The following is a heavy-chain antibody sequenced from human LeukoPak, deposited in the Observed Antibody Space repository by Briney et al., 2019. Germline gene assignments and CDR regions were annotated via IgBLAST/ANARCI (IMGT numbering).Heavy chain of an antibody. CDR3: ARCGTGNYHYDY. CDR1: GGSISSGGYY. D-gene: IGHD1-7*01. J-gene: IGHJ4*02. V-gene: IGHV4-30-2*01. Sequence: SETLSLTCTVSGGSISSGGYYWSWIRQPPGKGLEWIGYIYHSGSTYYNPSLKSRVTISVDRSKNQFSLKLSSVTAADTAVYYCARCGTGNYHYDYWGRGTLVTVSS. CDR2: IYHSGST.